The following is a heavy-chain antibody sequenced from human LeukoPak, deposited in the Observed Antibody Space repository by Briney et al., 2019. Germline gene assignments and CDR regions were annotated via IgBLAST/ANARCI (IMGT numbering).Heavy chain of an antibody. Sequence: GGSLRLSCAASGFTFSDNYMSWIRQAPGKGLECISYISGSVTTTYYADSVKGRFTISRDNAKNSLYLQMNSLRAEDTAVYYCASRWFGDPFDYWGQGTLVTVSS. J-gene: IGHJ4*02. CDR2: ISGSVTTT. CDR1: GFTFSDNY. V-gene: IGHV3-11*01. D-gene: IGHD3-10*01. CDR3: ASRWFGDPFDY.